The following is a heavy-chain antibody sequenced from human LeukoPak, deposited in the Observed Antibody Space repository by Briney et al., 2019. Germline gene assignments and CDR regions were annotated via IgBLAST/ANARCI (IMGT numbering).Heavy chain of an antibody. J-gene: IGHJ6*03. V-gene: IGHV1-8*02. CDR1: GYTFTSYY. D-gene: IGHD3-9*01. Sequence: ASVKVSCKASGYTFTSYYMHWVRQATGQGLEWMGWMNPNSGNTGYAQKFQGRVTMTRNTSISTAYMELSSLRSEDTAVYYCARRVRYFDWLAYYYYYYMDVWGKGTTVTISS. CDR3: ARRVRYFDWLAYYYYYYMDV. CDR2: MNPNSGNT.